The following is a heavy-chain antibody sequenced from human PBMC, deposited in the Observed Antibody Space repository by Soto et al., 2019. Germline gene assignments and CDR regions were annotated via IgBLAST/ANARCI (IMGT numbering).Heavy chain of an antibody. Sequence: GXGPTLLNPPQTLPPTCTFSWFSLTARGVGVGWIRQPPGKALEWLALIYWNDDKRYSPSLKGRLTITKDTSKKQVVLAMTNMDPVDTATYYCANNTIEPAPNWFDPWGPGALVTVSS. V-gene: IGHV2-5*01. D-gene: IGHD2-2*01. CDR1: WFSLTARGVG. J-gene: IGHJ5*02. CDR3: ANNTIEPAPNWFDP. CDR2: IYWNDDK.